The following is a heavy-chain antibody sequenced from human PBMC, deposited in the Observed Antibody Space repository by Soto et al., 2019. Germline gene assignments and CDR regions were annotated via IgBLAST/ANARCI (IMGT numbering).Heavy chain of an antibody. CDR1: GFPFSLYL. V-gene: IGHV3-7*01. CDR3: SRDICGRTTGCVN. D-gene: IGHD3-9*01. Sequence: EVQLVESGGDLVQPGGSLRLSCAASGFPFSLYLMSWVRQAPGKGLEWVANIGPDGSAQYYMGSVKGGFTISKDNAKRSLCLQMDSLRVEDTAIYYCSRDICGRTTGCVNWGQGTQVIVS. J-gene: IGHJ4*02. CDR2: IGPDGSAQ.